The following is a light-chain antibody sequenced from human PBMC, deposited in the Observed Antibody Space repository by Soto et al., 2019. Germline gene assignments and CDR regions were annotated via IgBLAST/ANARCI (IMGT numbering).Light chain of an antibody. V-gene: IGKV1-5*03. CDR2: QAS. CDR3: QQYNSYPVT. J-gene: IGKJ4*01. Sequence: DIQMTQSPSTLSASVGDRVTTTCRASQSISSWLAWYQQKPGKAPKLLIYQASTLESGVPSRFSGSGSGTEFTLTITSLQPDDFATDYWQQYNSYPVTFGGGTKVEIK. CDR1: QSISSW.